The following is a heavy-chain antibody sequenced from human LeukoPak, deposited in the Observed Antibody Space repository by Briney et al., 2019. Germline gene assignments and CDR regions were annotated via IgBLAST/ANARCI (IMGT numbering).Heavy chain of an antibody. CDR1: GFTFRNYW. CDR3: ARDGSLNTNFDY. J-gene: IGHJ4*02. CDR2: TKPDGSAE. D-gene: IGHD2-15*01. V-gene: IGHV3-7*01. Sequence: GGSLRLSCAASGFTFRNYWMGWVRQAPGKGLEWVANTKPDGSAEYYADSVRGRFTTSRDNANNFLYLQMNSLRAEDTAVYYCARDGSLNTNFDYWGQGTLVTVSS.